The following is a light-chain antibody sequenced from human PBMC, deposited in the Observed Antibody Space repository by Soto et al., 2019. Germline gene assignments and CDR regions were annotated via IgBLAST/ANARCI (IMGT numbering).Light chain of an antibody. CDR3: QQRHNWPIT. J-gene: IGKJ5*01. V-gene: IGKV3-11*01. CDR2: DTS. Sequence: EIVLTQSPATLSLSPGERATLSCRASETVSGILAWYQQRPGQPPRLLIYDTSNRATGIPARFSGSGSGTDFTLTISGLESDDLGVYYCQQRHNWPITFGQGTRLDI. CDR1: ETVSGI.